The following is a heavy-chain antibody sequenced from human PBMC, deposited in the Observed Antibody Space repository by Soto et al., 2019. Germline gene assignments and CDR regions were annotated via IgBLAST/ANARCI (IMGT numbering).Heavy chain of an antibody. Sequence: ASVKVSCKASGYTFTSYGISWVRQAPGQGLEWMGWISAYNGNTNYAQKLQGRVTMTTDTSTSTAYMELRSLRSDDTAVYYCAREHSGESIAAAGTGCFVPRGQGTLVSV. CDR1: GYTFTSYG. V-gene: IGHV1-18*01. D-gene: IGHD6-13*01. CDR3: AREHSGESIAAAGTGCFVP. CDR2: ISAYNGNT. J-gene: IGHJ5*02.